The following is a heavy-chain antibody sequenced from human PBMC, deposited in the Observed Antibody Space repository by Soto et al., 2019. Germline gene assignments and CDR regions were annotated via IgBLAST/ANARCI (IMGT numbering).Heavy chain of an antibody. CDR1: GGSISSDDYS. V-gene: IGHV4-30-2*01. Sequence: QLQLQESGSGLVTPSQTLSLTCAVSGGSISSDDYSWNWIRQPPGKGLEWIGYIYHSGRTYYNPSLKTRVTMSVDRSKNQFSLKLTSVTAADTAVFYCARAGDVSSRWYFDLWGRGTLVTVSS. CDR2: IYHSGRT. D-gene: IGHD1-26*01. J-gene: IGHJ2*01. CDR3: ARAGDVSSRWYFDL.